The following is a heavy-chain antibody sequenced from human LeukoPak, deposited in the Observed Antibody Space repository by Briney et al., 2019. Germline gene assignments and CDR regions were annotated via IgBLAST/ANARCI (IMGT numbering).Heavy chain of an antibody. D-gene: IGHD6-19*01. CDR2: ISAYNGNT. Sequence: GASVKVSCKASGYTFTSYGISWVRQAPGQGLEWMGWISAYNGNTNYAQKLQGRVTMTTDTSTSTAYMELRSLRSDDTAVYYCARGVEWQWLDARPYDAFDIWGQGTMVTVSS. CDR3: ARGVEWQWLDARPYDAFDI. J-gene: IGHJ3*02. CDR1: GYTFTSYG. V-gene: IGHV1-18*01.